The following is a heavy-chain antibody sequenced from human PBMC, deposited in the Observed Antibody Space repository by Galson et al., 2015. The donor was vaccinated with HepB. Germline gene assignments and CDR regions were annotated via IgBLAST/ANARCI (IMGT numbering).Heavy chain of an antibody. Sequence: QVQLQESGPGLVKPSETLSLTCTVSGGSISSGDYYWSWIRQPPGKGLEWIGYIYYSGSTYYNPSLKSRVTISVDTSKNQFSLKLSSVTAADTAVYYCARDSSANAPGESSSFGFDYWGQGTLVTVSS. V-gene: IGHV4-30-4*01. CDR1: GGSISSGDYY. D-gene: IGHD6-6*01. CDR2: IYYSGST. J-gene: IGHJ4*02. CDR3: ARDSSANAPGESSSFGFDY.